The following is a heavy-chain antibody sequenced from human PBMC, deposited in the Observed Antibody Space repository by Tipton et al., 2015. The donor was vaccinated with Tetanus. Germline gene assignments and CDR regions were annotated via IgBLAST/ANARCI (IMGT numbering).Heavy chain of an antibody. CDR2: IKQDGGEK. CDR1: GFTFNTYW. V-gene: IGHV3-7*01. Sequence: SLRLSCAASGFTFNTYWMTWVRQVPGKGLEWVANIKQDGGEKYCVDSVKGRFTISRDNARNSPYLQMNSLRAEDTAVYYCARVRGYCSSTTCSGIDYWGQGTLVTVSS. D-gene: IGHD2-2*01. CDR3: ARVRGYCSSTTCSGIDY. J-gene: IGHJ4*02.